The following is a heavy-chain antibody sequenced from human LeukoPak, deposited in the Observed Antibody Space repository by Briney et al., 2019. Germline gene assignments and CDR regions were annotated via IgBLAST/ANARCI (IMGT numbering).Heavy chain of an antibody. Sequence: GESLKISCKGSGYTFTDYWIAWVRQMPGQGLEWMGIIYPGDSDTRYSPSFQGQVTISADKSTTTASLQWRGLKASVTAMYFCARLADTTSWGQGTLVTVSS. CDR2: IYPGDSDT. V-gene: IGHV5-51*01. J-gene: IGHJ5*02. D-gene: IGHD1-26*01. CDR3: ARLADTTS. CDR1: GYTFTDYW.